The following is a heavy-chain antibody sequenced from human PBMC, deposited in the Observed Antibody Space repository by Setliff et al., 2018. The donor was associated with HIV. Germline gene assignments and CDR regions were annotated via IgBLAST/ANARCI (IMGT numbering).Heavy chain of an antibody. CDR3: ARDYAYNWNSVMDA. D-gene: IGHD1-7*01. CDR2: ITSSTYI. Sequence: GGSLRLSCAASGFTFSSYSMNWVRQAPGKGLEWVSSITSSTYIYYADSVKGRFTSSRDNAKNSLYLQMNSLSAEDTAVYYCARDYAYNWNSVMDAWGKGTTVTVSS. V-gene: IGHV3-21*01. J-gene: IGHJ6*03. CDR1: GFTFSSYS.